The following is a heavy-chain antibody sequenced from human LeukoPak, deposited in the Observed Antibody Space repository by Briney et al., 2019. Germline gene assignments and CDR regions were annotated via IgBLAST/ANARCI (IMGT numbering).Heavy chain of an antibody. D-gene: IGHD2-15*01. V-gene: IGHV1-69*13. Sequence: SVKVSCKASGGSFRNYGITWVRQAPGQRLEWMGGIIPIFGTANYAQKLQGRVTITADESTRTAYMELSSLRSEDTAVYYCASRYCSGGNCFSRDYYYYYMDVWGKGTTVTVSS. J-gene: IGHJ6*03. CDR2: IIPIFGTA. CDR1: GGSFRNYG. CDR3: ASRYCSGGNCFSRDYYYYYMDV.